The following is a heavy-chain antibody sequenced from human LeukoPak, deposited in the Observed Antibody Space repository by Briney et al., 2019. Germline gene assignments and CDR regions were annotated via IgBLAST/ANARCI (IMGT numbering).Heavy chain of an antibody. V-gene: IGHV3-21*01. CDR2: ISSRSSYI. Sequence: GGSLRLSCAASGFTFSSYNMKWVRQAPGKGLEWVSSISSRSSYIFYADSVKGRFTISRDNAKKSLYLQMNSLRAEDTAVYYCARGVNYFDYWGQGTLVTVSS. D-gene: IGHD3-3*01. CDR1: GFTFSSYN. J-gene: IGHJ4*02. CDR3: ARGVNYFDY.